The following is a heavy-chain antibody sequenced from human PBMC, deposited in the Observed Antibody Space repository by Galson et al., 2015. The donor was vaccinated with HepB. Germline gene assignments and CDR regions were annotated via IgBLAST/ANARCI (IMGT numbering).Heavy chain of an antibody. J-gene: IGHJ5*02. Sequence: SCKASGGTFSSYAISWVRQAPGQGLEWMGRIIPILGIANYAQKFQGRVTITADKSTSTAYMELSSLRSEDTAVYYCASLAKDYDYVWGSHRPVHWFDPWGQGTLVTVSS. CDR3: ASLAKDYDYVWGSHRPVHWFDP. D-gene: IGHD3-16*02. V-gene: IGHV1-69*04. CDR2: IIPILGIA. CDR1: GGTFSSYA.